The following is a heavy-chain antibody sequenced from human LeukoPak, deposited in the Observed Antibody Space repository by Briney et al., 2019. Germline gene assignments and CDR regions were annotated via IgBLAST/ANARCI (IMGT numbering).Heavy chain of an antibody. CDR2: ISGSGGST. CDR1: GLTFSSYA. Sequence: GGSLRLSCAASGLTFSSYAMTWVRQAPGKGLEWVSAISGSGGSTYYADSVKGRFTVSRDNSKNTLYLQMNSLRAEDTAVYYCARGRITMVRESDAFDIWGQGTMVTVSS. J-gene: IGHJ3*02. CDR3: ARGRITMVRESDAFDI. D-gene: IGHD3-10*01. V-gene: IGHV3-23*01.